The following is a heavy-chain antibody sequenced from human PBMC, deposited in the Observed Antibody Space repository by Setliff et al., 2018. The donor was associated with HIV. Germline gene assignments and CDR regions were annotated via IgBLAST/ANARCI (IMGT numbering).Heavy chain of an antibody. V-gene: IGHV4-59*11. Sequence: SETLSLTCTVSGASISGHYWTWIRQPPGKGLEWIGYVYYNGITNYNPSLKSRVTISLDTSNSQFSLKLSSLTAADTAVYYCARVSYYGSSYYNYYMDVWGKGTTVTVSS. CDR2: VYYNGIT. J-gene: IGHJ6*03. CDR1: GASISGHY. CDR3: ARVSYYGSSYYNYYMDV. D-gene: IGHD3-10*01.